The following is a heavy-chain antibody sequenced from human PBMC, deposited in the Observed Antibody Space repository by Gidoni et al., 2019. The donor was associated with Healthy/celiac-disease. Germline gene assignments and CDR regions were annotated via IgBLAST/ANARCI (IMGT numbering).Heavy chain of an antibody. CDR2: ISGSGGST. D-gene: IGHD2-2*01. CDR3: AKGTIVVVPAAMFG. Sequence: EVQLLESGGGLVQPGGSLRLSCAASGFTFSSYAMSWVRQAPGQGLEWVSAISGSGGSTYYADAVKGRFTISRDNSKNTLYLQMNSLRAEDTAVYYCAKGTIVVVPAAMFGWGQGTLVTVSS. J-gene: IGHJ4*02. CDR1: GFTFSSYA. V-gene: IGHV3-23*01.